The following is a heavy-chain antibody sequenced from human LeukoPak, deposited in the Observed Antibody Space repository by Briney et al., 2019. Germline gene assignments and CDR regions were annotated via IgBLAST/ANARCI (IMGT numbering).Heavy chain of an antibody. J-gene: IGHJ3*02. CDR3: ARGRRVAGPWSGAFDI. V-gene: IGHV4-28*03. CDR2: IYHSGTT. D-gene: IGHD6-19*01. Sequence: SETLSLTCAVSGYSITSSSWWGWIRQPPGQGLEWIGYIYHSGTTYYNPSLQSRVTISVDTSKNQFSLKLSSVTAADTAVYYCARGRRVAGPWSGAFDIWGQGTMVTVSS. CDR1: GYSITSSSW.